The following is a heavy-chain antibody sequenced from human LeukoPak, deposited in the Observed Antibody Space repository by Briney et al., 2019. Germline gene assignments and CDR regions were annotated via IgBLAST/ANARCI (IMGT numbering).Heavy chain of an antibody. CDR2: INYSGST. J-gene: IGHJ4*02. CDR1: GGSTSSTIYY. D-gene: IGHD3-22*01. CDR3: ARAGDSSGYSDY. Sequence: SETLSLTCTVSGGSTSSTIYYWGWIRQPPGKGLEWIGSINYSGSTYYNPSLKSRVIISVDTSKNQFSLKLSSVTAADTAVYYCARAGDSSGYSDYWGQGTLVTVSS. V-gene: IGHV4-39*07.